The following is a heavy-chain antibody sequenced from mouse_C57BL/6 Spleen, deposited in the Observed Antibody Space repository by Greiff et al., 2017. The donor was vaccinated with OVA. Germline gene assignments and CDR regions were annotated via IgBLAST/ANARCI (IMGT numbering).Heavy chain of an antibody. V-gene: IGHV1-63*01. D-gene: IGHD1-1*01. Sequence: QVQLKQSGAELVRPGTSVKMSCKASGYTFTNYWIGWAKQRPGHGLEWIGDIYPGGGYTNYNEKFKGKATLTADKSSSTAYMQFSSLTSEDSAIYYCARGDYGSSLYYFDYWGQGTTLTVSS. CDR2: IYPGGGYT. CDR3: ARGDYGSSLYYFDY. J-gene: IGHJ2*01. CDR1: GYTFTNYW.